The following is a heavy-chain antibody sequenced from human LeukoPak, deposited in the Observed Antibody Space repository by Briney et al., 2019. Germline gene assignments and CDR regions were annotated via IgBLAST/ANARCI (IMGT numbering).Heavy chain of an antibody. CDR2: IVVGSDNA. D-gene: IGHD3-22*01. Sequence: SVKVSCKASGFTFTSSAVQWARQARGQRLEWIGWIVVGSDNAKYAQKFQERVTITRDMSTSTAYMELRSLRSEDTAVYYCAAEATYYYDSSGYQNWIDPWGQGTLVTVSS. CDR3: AAEATYYYDSSGYQNWIDP. J-gene: IGHJ5*02. V-gene: IGHV1-58*01. CDR1: GFTFTSSA.